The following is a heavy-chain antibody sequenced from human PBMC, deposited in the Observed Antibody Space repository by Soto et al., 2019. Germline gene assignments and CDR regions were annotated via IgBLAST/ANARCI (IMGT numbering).Heavy chain of an antibody. J-gene: IGHJ4*02. CDR2: ISAYDGES. CDR3: ARVWYYDSSGYYAFDY. CDR1: GDVFSKYG. Sequence: ASVKVYCKASGDVFSKYGFSWVRQAPGQELEWMGWISAYDGESNYTKKFQGRVTMTTDTSSSTAYMELRSLRSDDTAVYYCARVWYYDSSGYYAFDYWGLRTLVTVSS. D-gene: IGHD3-22*01. V-gene: IGHV1-18*01.